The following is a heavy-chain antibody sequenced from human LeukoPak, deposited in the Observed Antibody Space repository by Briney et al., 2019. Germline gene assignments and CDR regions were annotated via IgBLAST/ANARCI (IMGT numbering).Heavy chain of an antibody. D-gene: IGHD3-10*01. V-gene: IGHV3-66*01. Sequence: PGGSLRLSCAASGFTVSSNYMSWVRQAPWKGLEWVSVIYTGGSTYYAGSVKGRFSISRDNSKNTLCLQMNSLRAEDTAVYYCARYGSGSQAPDWGQGTLVTVSS. J-gene: IGHJ4*02. CDR2: IYTGGST. CDR1: GFTVSSNY. CDR3: ARYGSGSQAPD.